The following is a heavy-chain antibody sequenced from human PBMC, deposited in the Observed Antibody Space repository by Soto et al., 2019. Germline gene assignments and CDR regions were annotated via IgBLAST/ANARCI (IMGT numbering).Heavy chain of an antibody. V-gene: IGHV5-51*01. D-gene: IGHD3-22*01. CDR2: IYPGDSDT. Sequence: PGESLKISCKGSGYSFTTYRIGWVRQMPGKGLEWMGVIYPGDSDTRYSQSFQGQVTISVDMSISTAYLQWSSLKASDTAMYYCARQADNYDRNSFGYWGQGTRVTVS. J-gene: IGHJ4*02. CDR3: ARQADNYDRNSFGY. CDR1: GYSFTTYR.